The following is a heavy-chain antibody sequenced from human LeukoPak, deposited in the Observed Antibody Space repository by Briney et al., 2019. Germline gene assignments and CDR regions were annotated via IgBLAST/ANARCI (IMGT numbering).Heavy chain of an antibody. J-gene: IGHJ4*02. CDR1: GYTFTSYD. Sequence: ASVKVSCKASGYTFTSYDINWVRQATGQGLEWMGWMKPNRGNTGYAQKFQGRVTMTRNTSISTAYMELSSRRSEDTAVYYCARELYYDSSGYSDYWAREPWSPSPQ. CDR2: MKPNRGNT. CDR3: ARELYYDSSGYSDY. V-gene: IGHV1-8*01. D-gene: IGHD3-22*01.